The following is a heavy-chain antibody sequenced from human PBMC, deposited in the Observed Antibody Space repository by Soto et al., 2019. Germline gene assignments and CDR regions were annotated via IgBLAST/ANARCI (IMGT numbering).Heavy chain of an antibody. D-gene: IGHD6-19*01. CDR3: ARAREDSSGWFDY. Sequence: ASVKVSCKASGYFFSDNYIHWVRQAPGQGLEWMAWINPKSGGTNYARNFQGRVTLTRDTSISTAYMDLSRLTSDDTTVYYCARAREDSSGWFDYWGQGTLVTVSS. V-gene: IGHV1-2*02. J-gene: IGHJ4*02. CDR1: GYFFSDNY. CDR2: INPKSGGT.